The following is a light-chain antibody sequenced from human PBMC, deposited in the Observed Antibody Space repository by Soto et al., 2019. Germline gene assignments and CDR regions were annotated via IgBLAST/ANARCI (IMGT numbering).Light chain of an antibody. CDR1: SSDVGSYNL. J-gene: IGLJ1*01. CDR2: ERS. Sequence: QSVLTQPASVAGSPGQSITISCTGTSSDVGSYNLVSWYQQHPGKAPKLMIYERSKRPSGVSNRFSDSKSGNTASLTISGLQAEDEADYYCCSYAGSSTYVFGTGTKVTVL. CDR3: CSYAGSSTYV. V-gene: IGLV2-23*01.